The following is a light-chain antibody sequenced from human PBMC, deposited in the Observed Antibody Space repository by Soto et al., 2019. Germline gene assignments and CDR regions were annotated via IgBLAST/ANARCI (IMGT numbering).Light chain of an antibody. CDR2: DAS. CDR1: QDINDW. V-gene: IGKV1-5*01. CDR3: QQYNSYWGRT. J-gene: IGKJ1*01. Sequence: DIQMTQSPSTLSASVGDRVIITCRASQDINDWLAWYQQKPGNAPKFLIYDASSLESGVPSRFSGSGSGTEFTLTISSLQPDDFATYYCQQYNSYWGRTFGQGTKVDIK.